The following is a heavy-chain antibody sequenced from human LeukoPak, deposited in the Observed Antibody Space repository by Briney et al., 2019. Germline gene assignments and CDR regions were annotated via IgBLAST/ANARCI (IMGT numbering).Heavy chain of an antibody. J-gene: IGHJ2*01. D-gene: IGHD4-17*01. Sequence: PGGSLRLSCAASGFTFRDYYMSWIRQAPGKGLEWIAYISSSAGTIHYVDSVKGRFTISTDNAKNSLYLQMDSLRVEDTAVYYCATSVTRRRLDWFIDLWGRGTLVSVSS. CDR1: GFTFRDYY. CDR3: ATSVTRRRLDWFIDL. CDR2: ISSSAGTI. V-gene: IGHV3-11*04.